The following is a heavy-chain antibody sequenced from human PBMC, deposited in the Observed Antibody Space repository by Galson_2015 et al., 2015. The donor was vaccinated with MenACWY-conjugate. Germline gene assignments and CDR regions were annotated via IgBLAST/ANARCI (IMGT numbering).Heavy chain of an antibody. Sequence: SLRLSCAASGFTFSSFGMNWVRQAPGKGLEWVSSISATSATIYYADSVKGRFTISRDNAKNSLYLQMDSLRAEDTAVYFCTRAKEQWLSKTFDAWGQGTLVTVSS. CDR1: GFTFSSFG. V-gene: IGHV3-21*01. CDR2: ISATSATI. D-gene: IGHD6-19*01. J-gene: IGHJ3*01. CDR3: TRAKEQWLSKTFDA.